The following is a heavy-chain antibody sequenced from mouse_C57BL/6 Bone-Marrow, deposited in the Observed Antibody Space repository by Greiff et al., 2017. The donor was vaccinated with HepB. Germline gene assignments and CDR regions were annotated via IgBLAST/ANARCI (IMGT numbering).Heavy chain of an antibody. CDR1: GYAFSSSW. V-gene: IGHV1-82*01. Sequence: QVQLQQPGAELVKPGASVKMSCKASGYAFSSSWMNWVKQRPGKGLEWIGRIYPGDGDTNYNGKFKGKATLTADKSSSTAYMQLSSLTSEDSAVYFCARLGDGNPSGYWGQGTSVTVSS. CDR3: ARLGDGNPSGY. J-gene: IGHJ4*01. D-gene: IGHD2-1*01. CDR2: IYPGDGDT.